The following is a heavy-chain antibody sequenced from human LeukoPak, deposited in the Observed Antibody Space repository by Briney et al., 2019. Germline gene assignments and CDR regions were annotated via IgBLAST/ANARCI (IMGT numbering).Heavy chain of an antibody. CDR2: INPNSGGT. V-gene: IGHV1-2*06. D-gene: IGHD2-15*01. Sequence: ASVKVSCKASGYTFTGYYMHWVRQAPGQGLEWMGRINPNSGGTNYAQKFQGRVTMTRDTSISTAYMELSRLRSDDTAVYYYAIVVVVAATQYFIDYWGQGTLVTVSS. J-gene: IGHJ4*02. CDR3: AIVVVVAATQYFIDY. CDR1: GYTFTGYY.